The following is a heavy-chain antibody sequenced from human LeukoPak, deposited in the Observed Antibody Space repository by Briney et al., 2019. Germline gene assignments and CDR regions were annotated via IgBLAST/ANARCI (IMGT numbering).Heavy chain of an antibody. Sequence: PGGSLRLSCAASGLTVSSNYMTWVRQAPGKGLEWVSVLYSNGDTYYADSVKGRFTISRDNSKNTLYLQLNTLRAEDTAVYYCARYIPSCGGNCNDGFDIWGQGTMVSVSS. D-gene: IGHD2-21*01. V-gene: IGHV3-53*01. J-gene: IGHJ3*02. CDR3: ARYIPSCGGNCNDGFDI. CDR2: LYSNGDT. CDR1: GLTVSSNY.